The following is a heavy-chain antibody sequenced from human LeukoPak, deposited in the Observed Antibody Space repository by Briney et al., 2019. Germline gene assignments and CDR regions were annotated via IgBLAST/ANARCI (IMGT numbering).Heavy chain of an antibody. CDR2: IYYSGST. J-gene: IGHJ4*02. V-gene: IGHV4-59*01. CDR3: AQGSYYFDY. Sequence: SETLSLTCTVSGGSISSYYWSWIPQPPGKGLERIGYIYYSGSTNYNPSLKSPVTISGDTSKNQLSLKLSSVTAADTAVYYCAQGSYYFDYWGQGTLVTVSS. D-gene: IGHD2-15*01. CDR1: GGSISSYY.